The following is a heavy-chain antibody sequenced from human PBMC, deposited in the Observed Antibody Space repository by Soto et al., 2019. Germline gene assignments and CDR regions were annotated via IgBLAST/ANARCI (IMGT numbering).Heavy chain of an antibody. CDR2: IRYRAYNYAT. Sequence: EVLLVESGGGVVQPGGSLKLSCVASGFVFKDSSIPWVRQASGNGLGGVGRIRYRAYNYATAYTASVKGRFTSSRDDSTNTAYLQMNSLRTEDTAIYYCTRLISASQDYWGQGTLVTVSS. CDR1: GFVFKDSS. V-gene: IGHV3-73*01. CDR3: TRLISASQDY. D-gene: IGHD3-10*01. J-gene: IGHJ4*02.